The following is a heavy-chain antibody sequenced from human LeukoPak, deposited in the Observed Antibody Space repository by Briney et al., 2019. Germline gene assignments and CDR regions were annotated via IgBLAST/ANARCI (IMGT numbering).Heavy chain of an antibody. Sequence: SETLSLTCAVYGGSLSGSYWSWIRQPPGKGLEWIGEINHSGSANYNPSLTSRVTLSIDKSKNQFSLNLNSVTAADTAVYYCARARRDSGYYKVDYWGQGTLVTVSS. V-gene: IGHV4-34*01. D-gene: IGHD3-3*01. CDR3: ARARRDSGYYKVDY. CDR1: GGSLSGSY. CDR2: INHSGSA. J-gene: IGHJ4*02.